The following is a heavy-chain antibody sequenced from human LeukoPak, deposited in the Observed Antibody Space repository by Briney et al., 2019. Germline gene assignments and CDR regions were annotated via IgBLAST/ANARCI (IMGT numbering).Heavy chain of an antibody. J-gene: IGHJ4*02. CDR1: GLTFSSYA. V-gene: IGHV3-23*01. CDR2: ITGGGTTT. Sequence: GGSLRLSCAASGLTFSSYAMSWVRQAPGKGLEWVSGITGGGTTTHHADSVKGRFTISRDNSKNTLFLQMNSLRVEDTALYYCARCRHSYDSSGFPHYWGQGTLVTVSS. D-gene: IGHD3-22*01. CDR3: ARCRHSYDSSGFPHY.